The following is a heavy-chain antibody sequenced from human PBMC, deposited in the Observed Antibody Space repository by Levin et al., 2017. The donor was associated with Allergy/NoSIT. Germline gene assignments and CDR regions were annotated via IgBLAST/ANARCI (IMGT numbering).Heavy chain of an antibody. CDR3: TSLDFWSGSRPHYNGVDV. CDR1: GFSFSSAA. V-gene: IGHV3-73*01. CDR2: IRSKTNSYVT. J-gene: IGHJ6*04. D-gene: IGHD3-3*01. Sequence: GESLKISCVGSGFSFSSAALHWVRQASGKGLEWLGRIRSKTNSYVTTYGASVKGRFTISRDDSKNAVYLQMNSLKPEDTALYYCTSLDFWSGSRPHYNGVDVWGKGTTVTVSS.